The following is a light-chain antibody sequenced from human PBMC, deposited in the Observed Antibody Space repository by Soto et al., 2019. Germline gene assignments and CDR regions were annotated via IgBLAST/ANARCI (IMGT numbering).Light chain of an antibody. CDR2: GAS. Sequence: EIVLTQSPGTLSLSPGEKATLSCRASQSISSRYLVWSQQKPGQAPRLLIFGASSRATGIPDRFSGSGSGTDFTLTISRLEPEDFAVYYCQQYGSSPPMYTFGQGTKLEIK. CDR3: QQYGSSPPMYT. V-gene: IGKV3-20*01. CDR1: QSISSRY. J-gene: IGKJ2*01.